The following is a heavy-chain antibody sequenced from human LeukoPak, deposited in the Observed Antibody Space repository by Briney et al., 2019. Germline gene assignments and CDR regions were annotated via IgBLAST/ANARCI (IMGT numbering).Heavy chain of an antibody. J-gene: IGHJ4*02. CDR2: INHSGST. CDR1: GGSFSGYY. CDR3: ARSWPGSPGYSSSYIDY. V-gene: IGHV4-34*01. D-gene: IGHD6-13*01. Sequence: SETLSLTCAVYGGSFSGYYWSWIRQPPGKGLEWIGEINHSGSTNYNPSLKSRVTISVDTSKNQFSLKLSSVTAADTAVYYCARSWPGSPGYSSSYIDYWGQGTLVTVSS.